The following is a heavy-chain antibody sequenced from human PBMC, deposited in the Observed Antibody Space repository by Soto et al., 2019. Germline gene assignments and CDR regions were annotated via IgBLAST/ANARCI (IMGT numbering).Heavy chain of an antibody. J-gene: IGHJ6*02. CDR3: ARDQGVLRYFDWLLLSEDYYYYGMDV. V-gene: IGHV1-18*01. Sequence: GASVKVSCKASGYTFTSYGISWVRQAPGQGLEWMGWTSAYNGNTNYAQKLQGRVTMTTDTSTSTAYMELRSLRSDDTAVYYCARDQGVLRYFDWLLLSEDYYYYGMDVWGQGTTVTVSS. D-gene: IGHD3-9*01. CDR1: GYTFTSYG. CDR2: TSAYNGNT.